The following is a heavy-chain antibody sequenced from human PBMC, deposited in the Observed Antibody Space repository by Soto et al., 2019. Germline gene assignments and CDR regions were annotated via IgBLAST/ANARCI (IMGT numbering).Heavy chain of an antibody. Sequence: GASVKVSCKASGYTFTSYGISWVRQAPGQGLEWMGWISAYNGNTNYAQKLQGRVTMTTDTSTSTAYMELRSLRSDDTAVYYCARVYGFWSGSYNWFDPWGQGTLVTVSS. CDR3: ARVYGFWSGSYNWFDP. CDR1: GYTFTSYG. J-gene: IGHJ5*02. V-gene: IGHV1-18*01. CDR2: ISAYNGNT. D-gene: IGHD3-3*01.